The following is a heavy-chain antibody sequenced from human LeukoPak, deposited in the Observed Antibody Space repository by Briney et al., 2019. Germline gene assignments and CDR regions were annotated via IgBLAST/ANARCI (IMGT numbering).Heavy chain of an antibody. V-gene: IGHV4-39*01. CDR2: IYYSGST. Sequence: SETLSLTCTVSGGSIRSYYWGWIRQPPGKGLEWIGSIYYSGSTYYNPSLKSRVTISVDTSKNQFSLKLSSVTAADTAVYYCARHADCSGGSCYWFDPWGQGTLVTVSS. CDR1: GGSIRSYY. D-gene: IGHD2-15*01. J-gene: IGHJ5*02. CDR3: ARHADCSGGSCYWFDP.